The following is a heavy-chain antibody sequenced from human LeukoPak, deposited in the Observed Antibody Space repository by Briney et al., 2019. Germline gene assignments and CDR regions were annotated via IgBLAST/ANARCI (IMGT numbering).Heavy chain of an antibody. CDR2: IYYSGST. CDR1: GGSISSGGYS. D-gene: IGHD6-13*01. Sequence: SETLSLTCAVSGGSISSGGYSWSWIRQPPGKGLEWIGYIYYSGSTYYNPSLRSRVTISVDTSKNQFSLKLSSVTAADTAVYYCASRIAAAGINWFDPWGQGTLVTVSS. CDR3: ASRIAAAGINWFDP. J-gene: IGHJ5*02. V-gene: IGHV4-30-4*07.